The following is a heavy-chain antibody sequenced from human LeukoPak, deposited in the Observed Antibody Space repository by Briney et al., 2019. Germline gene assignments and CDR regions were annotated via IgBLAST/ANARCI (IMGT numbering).Heavy chain of an antibody. V-gene: IGHV1-69*05. CDR1: GGTFSSYT. J-gene: IGHJ2*01. D-gene: IGHD6-19*01. CDR3: ARDRGSGWYGALWYFDL. Sequence: SVKVSCKASGGTFSSYTISWVRQAPGQGLEWMGGIIPIFGTANYAQKFQGRVTITTDESTSTAYMELSSLRSEDTAVYYCARDRGSGWYGALWYFDLWGRGTLVTVSS. CDR2: IIPIFGTA.